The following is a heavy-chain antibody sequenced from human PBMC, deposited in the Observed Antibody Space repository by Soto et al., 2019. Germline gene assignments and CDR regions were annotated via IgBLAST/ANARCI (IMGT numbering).Heavy chain of an antibody. CDR2: IYHSGST. CDR3: ARARALYSSGWSDDYYYYYGMDV. J-gene: IGHJ6*02. D-gene: IGHD6-19*01. V-gene: IGHV4-4*02. CDR1: GGSISSSNW. Sequence: PSETLSLTCAVSGGSISSSNWWSWVRQPPGKGLEWIGEIYHSGSTDYNPSLKGRVTISVDKSKNQFSLKLSSVTAADTAVYYCARARALYSSGWSDDYYYYYGMDVWGQGTTVTVSS.